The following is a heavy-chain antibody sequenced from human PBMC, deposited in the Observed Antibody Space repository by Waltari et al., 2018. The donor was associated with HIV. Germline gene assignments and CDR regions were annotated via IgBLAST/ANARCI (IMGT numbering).Heavy chain of an antibody. D-gene: IGHD3-10*01. CDR2: IYHSGST. Sequence: QVQLQESGPGLVKPSETLSLTCAVSGYSFSSGYYWGWIRHPPGKGLEWIGGIYHSGSTYHNPSLKGGVATSGETPKNNFPLQRSSWTAAEPAVYYCARIYCYGSGSCDYWGQGTLDSVTS. J-gene: IGHJ4*02. V-gene: IGHV4-38-2*01. CDR3: ARIYCYGSGSCDY. CDR1: GYSFSSGYY.